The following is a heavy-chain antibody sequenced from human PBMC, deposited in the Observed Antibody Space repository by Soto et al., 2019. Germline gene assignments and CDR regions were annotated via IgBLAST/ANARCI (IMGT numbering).Heavy chain of an antibody. Sequence: PSETLSLTCTVSGGSISSSSYYRGWIRQPPGKGLEWIGSIYYSGSTYYNPSLKSRVTISVDTSKNQFSLKLSSVTAADTAVYYCARQEYYDSSGYYDEMKAFDYRGQGTLVPAYS. V-gene: IGHV4-39*01. CDR1: GGSISSSSYY. CDR3: ARQEYYDSSGYYDEMKAFDY. J-gene: IGHJ4*02. CDR2: IYYSGST. D-gene: IGHD3-22*01.